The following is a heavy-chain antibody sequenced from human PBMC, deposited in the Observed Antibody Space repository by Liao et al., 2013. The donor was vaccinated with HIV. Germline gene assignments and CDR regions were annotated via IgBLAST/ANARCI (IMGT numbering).Heavy chain of an antibody. V-gene: IGHV4-39*07. CDR3: ARRVQYYGSGSYYSVFDY. Sequence: QLQLQESGPGLVKPSETLSLTCTVSGGSVSTDHYYWGWIRQPPGKGLEWIASIYYSGSTYYNPSLKSRVTISVDTSKNQFSLNLTSMIAADTAVYYCARRVQYYGSGSYYSVFDYWGQGTLVTVSS. CDR2: IYYSGST. D-gene: IGHD3-10*01. CDR1: GGSVSTDHYY. J-gene: IGHJ4*02.